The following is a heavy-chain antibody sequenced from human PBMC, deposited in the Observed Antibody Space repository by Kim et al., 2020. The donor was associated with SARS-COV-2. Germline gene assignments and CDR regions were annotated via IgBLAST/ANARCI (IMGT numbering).Heavy chain of an antibody. CDR2: IYHSGST. J-gene: IGHJ5*02. CDR3: ARAEYSSGWYSMFWFDP. CDR1: GGSISSNW. Sequence: SETLSLTCAVSGGSISSNWWSWVRQPPGKGLEWIGEIYHSGSTNYNPSLKSRVTISVDKSKNQFSLKLSSVTAADTAVYYCARAEYSSGWYSMFWFDPWG. D-gene: IGHD6-19*01. V-gene: IGHV4-4*02.